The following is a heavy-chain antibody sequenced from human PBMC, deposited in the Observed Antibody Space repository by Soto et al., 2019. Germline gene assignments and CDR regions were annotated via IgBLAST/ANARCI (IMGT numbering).Heavy chain of an antibody. J-gene: IGHJ5*02. CDR3: ASDFSAGTTFDWFDP. V-gene: IGHV1-46*01. D-gene: IGHD1-7*01. CDR1: GYTFTSYY. Sequence: QVQLVQSGAEVKKPGASVKVSCKASGYTFTSYYMHWVRQAPGQGLEWMGIINPSGGSTSYAQKFQGRVTMTRDTSTSTVYMELSSLRSEDTAVYYCASDFSAGTTFDWFDPWGQGTLVTVSS. CDR2: INPSGGST.